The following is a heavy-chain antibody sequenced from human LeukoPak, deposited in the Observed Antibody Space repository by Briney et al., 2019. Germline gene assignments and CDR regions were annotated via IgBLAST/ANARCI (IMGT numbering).Heavy chain of an antibody. J-gene: IGHJ5*02. V-gene: IGHV3-23*01. CDR2: ITSRDGTT. CDR3: VRDRPNYYDSSGHYYRRNGDH. CDR1: GFTFSIYA. D-gene: IGHD3-22*01. Sequence: AGGSLRLSCAASGFTFSIYAMSWVRQTPGKGLEWVPSITSRDGTTYYTDSVKGRFTISRDNSENTLYLQMNSLRAEDTAIYYCVRDRPNYYDSSGHYYRRNGDHWGQGTLVTVSS.